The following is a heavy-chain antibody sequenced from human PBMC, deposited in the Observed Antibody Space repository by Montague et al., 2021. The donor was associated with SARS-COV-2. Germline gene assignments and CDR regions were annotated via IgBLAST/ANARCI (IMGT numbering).Heavy chain of an antibody. V-gene: IGHV3-30*04. CDR1: GLIFSSYA. D-gene: IGHD3-10*01. Sequence: SRRISCAASGLIFSSYAMHWVRQAPGKGLEWVALTSYDGSNKYYLDSVKGRFTISRDNSKNTLYVQMNSLRAEDTAMYYCARAGSGSYRYGMDVWGQGTTVTVSS. CDR3: ARAGSGSYRYGMDV. CDR2: TSYDGSNK. J-gene: IGHJ6*02.